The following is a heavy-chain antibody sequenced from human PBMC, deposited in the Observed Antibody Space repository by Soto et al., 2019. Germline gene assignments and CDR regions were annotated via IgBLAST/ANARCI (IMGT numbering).Heavy chain of an antibody. CDR1: GFSLTTSGVG. D-gene: IGHD3-10*01. CDR3: SHHPYYGLGSYSFDY. J-gene: IGHJ4*02. CDR2: IYWDDDK. Sequence: QITLKESGPTLVRPTQTLTLTCTFSGFSLTTSGVGVGWIRQPPGKALEWLAVIYWDDDKRYSSSLKSRLTITKDTSKNPVVLTMTNMDPVDTATYYCSHHPYYGLGSYSFDYWGQGTLFTVSS. V-gene: IGHV2-5*02.